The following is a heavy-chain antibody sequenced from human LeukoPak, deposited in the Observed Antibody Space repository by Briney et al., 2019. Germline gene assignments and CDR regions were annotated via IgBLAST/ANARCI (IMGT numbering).Heavy chain of an antibody. CDR1: GFTFSSYG. Sequence: GGSLRLSCAASGFTFSSYGMHWVRQAPGKGLEWVAVISYDGSNKYYADSVKGRFTISRDNSKNTLYLQMNSLRAEDTAVYYCARDMGLDDFWSGPPPNWFDPWGQGTLVTVSS. D-gene: IGHD3-3*01. J-gene: IGHJ5*02. CDR3: ARDMGLDDFWSGPPPNWFDP. V-gene: IGHV3-30*03. CDR2: ISYDGSNK.